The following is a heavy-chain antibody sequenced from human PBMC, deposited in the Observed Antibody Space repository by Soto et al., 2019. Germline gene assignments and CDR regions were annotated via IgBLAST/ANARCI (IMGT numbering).Heavy chain of an antibody. Sequence: QVQLVESGVGVVQPGRSLRLSCAASGFTFSSYGMHWVRQAPGKGLEWVAGISYDGSNKYYADSVKGRFTISRDNSRNTLYLQMNSLRAEDTAVYYCAKFPSAPSNFDYWGQGTLVTVSS. V-gene: IGHV3-30*18. CDR2: ISYDGSNK. CDR1: GFTFSSYG. J-gene: IGHJ4*02. CDR3: AKFPSAPSNFDY.